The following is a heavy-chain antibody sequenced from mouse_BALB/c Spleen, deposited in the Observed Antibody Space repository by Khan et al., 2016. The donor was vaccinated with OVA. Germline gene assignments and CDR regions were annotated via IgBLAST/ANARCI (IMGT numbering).Heavy chain of an antibody. CDR2: ISYSGST. CDR3: ARDYGSSYYYFDY. J-gene: IGHJ2*01. V-gene: IGHV3-2*02. Sequence: EVQLQESGPGLVKPSQSLSLTCTVTGYSITSDYAWNWIRQFPGNKLEWMGYISYSGSTSYNPSLKSRISLTRDTSKNQFFLQLNSVTTEDTATYYGARDYGSSYYYFDYWGQGTTLTVSS. D-gene: IGHD1-1*01. CDR1: GYSITSDYA.